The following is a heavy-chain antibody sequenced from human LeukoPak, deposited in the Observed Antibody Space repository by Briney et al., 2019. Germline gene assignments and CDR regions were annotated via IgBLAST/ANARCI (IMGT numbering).Heavy chain of an antibody. Sequence: PGGSLRLSCAASGFTFSSYWMHWVRQAPGKGLVWVSTIGDSGGSTYYADSVKGRFTISRDNAKNSLYLQMNSLRAEDTAVYYCARDVAAGTFDYWGQGTLVTVSS. J-gene: IGHJ4*02. D-gene: IGHD6-13*01. CDR3: ARDVAAGTFDY. CDR1: GFTFSSYW. CDR2: IGDSGGST. V-gene: IGHV3-21*01.